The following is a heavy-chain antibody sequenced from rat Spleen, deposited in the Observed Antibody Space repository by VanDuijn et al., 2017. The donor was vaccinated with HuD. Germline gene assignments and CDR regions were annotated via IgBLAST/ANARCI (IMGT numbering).Heavy chain of an antibody. D-gene: IGHD1-11*01. Sequence: EVQLVESGGGLVQPGRSLKLSCAASGFTFSDYYMAWVRQAPTKGLEWVASISFDGDSTYYRDSVKGRFTISRDDAKNTQYLQMDSLRSEDTATYYCARHGYGGYRDWFVYWGQGTLVTVSS. CDR3: ARHGYGGYRDWFVY. J-gene: IGHJ3*01. V-gene: IGHV5-20*01. CDR1: GFTFSDYY. CDR2: ISFDGDST.